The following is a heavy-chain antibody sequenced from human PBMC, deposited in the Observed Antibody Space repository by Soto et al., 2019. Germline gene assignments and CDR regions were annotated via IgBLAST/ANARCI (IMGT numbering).Heavy chain of an antibody. CDR2: INPNSGGT. V-gene: IGHV1-2*02. Sequence: XPVKVACKASGYTFTGYYMHWVRQAPGQGLEWMGWINPNSGGTNYAQKFQGRVTMTRDTSISTAYIELSRLRSDDTAVYYCARYERAYSYGYWWGQGTLVTVSS. CDR3: ARYERAYSYGYW. CDR1: GYTFTGYY. J-gene: IGHJ4*02. D-gene: IGHD5-18*01.